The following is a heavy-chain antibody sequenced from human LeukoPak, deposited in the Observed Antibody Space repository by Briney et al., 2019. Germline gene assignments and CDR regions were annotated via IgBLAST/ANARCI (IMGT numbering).Heavy chain of an antibody. J-gene: IGHJ4*02. V-gene: IGHV3-21*04. CDR1: GFTFSSYS. Sequence: KPGGSLRLSCAASGFTFSSYSMNWVRQAPGKGLEWVSSISSSSSYIYYADSVKGRFTISRDNAKNSLYLQMNSLRAEDTAVYYCAKGEYDYVWGSYRYDYWGQGTLVTVSS. CDR2: ISSSSSYI. D-gene: IGHD3-16*02. CDR3: AKGEYDYVWGSYRYDY.